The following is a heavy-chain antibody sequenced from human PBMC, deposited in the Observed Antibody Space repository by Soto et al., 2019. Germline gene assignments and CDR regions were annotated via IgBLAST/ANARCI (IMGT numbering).Heavy chain of an antibody. CDR1: GYAFTSYG. Sequence: QAQLLQSEPELRKPGASVKVSCKASGYAFTSYGINWVRRAPGQGLEWVGWMSTYNENKVYAQKLQGRVAMTMDAATSTAYLDLGPLRSDDTAVYYCAKDAREAAPSDVWGQGTMVTVSP. CDR2: MSTYNENK. J-gene: IGHJ3*01. V-gene: IGHV1-18*01. CDR3: AKDAREAAPSDV. D-gene: IGHD2-15*01.